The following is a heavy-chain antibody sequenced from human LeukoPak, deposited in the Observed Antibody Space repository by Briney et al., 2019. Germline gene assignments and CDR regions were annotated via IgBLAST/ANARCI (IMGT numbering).Heavy chain of an antibody. D-gene: IGHD5-18*01. CDR3: ARTRGYSYGIFDY. CDR2: IWYDGSNK. J-gene: IGHJ4*02. V-gene: IGHV3-33*01. CDR1: GLTFSSYG. Sequence: GGSLRLSCAASGLTFSSYGRHWVRQAPGKGLEWVAVIWYDGSNKYYADSVKGRFTISRDNSKNTLYLQMNSLTAEDTAVYYCARTRGYSYGIFDYWGEGTLVTVSS.